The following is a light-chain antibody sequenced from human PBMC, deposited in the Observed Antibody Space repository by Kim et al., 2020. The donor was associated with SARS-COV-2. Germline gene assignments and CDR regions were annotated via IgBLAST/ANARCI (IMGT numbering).Light chain of an antibody. J-gene: IGKJ4*01. CDR3: QQDDSLPLT. CDR2: GAF. CDR1: QDFSDS. V-gene: IGKV1-33*01. Sequence: SASFGYRVPLPCQASQDFSDSLNWWQQKPGTAPQLLIHGAFNLEIGVPSRFSGGGSGTDFSFVITSLQPEDIAVYYCQQDDSLPLTFGGGTRLEIK.